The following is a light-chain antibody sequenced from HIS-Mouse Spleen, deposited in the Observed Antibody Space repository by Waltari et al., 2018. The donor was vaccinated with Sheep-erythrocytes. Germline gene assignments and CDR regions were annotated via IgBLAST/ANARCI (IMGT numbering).Light chain of an antibody. J-gene: IGLJ3*02. CDR1: SSDVGSANL. CDR2: EGS. Sequence: QSALTQPASVSGSPGQSITISCTGTSSDVGSANLVPCYHQHPGKAPKLLIYEGSKRPSGVSNRFSGSKSGNTASLTISGLQAEDEADYYCCSYAGSSTPWVFGGGTKLTVL. CDR3: CSYAGSSTPWV. V-gene: IGLV2-23*01.